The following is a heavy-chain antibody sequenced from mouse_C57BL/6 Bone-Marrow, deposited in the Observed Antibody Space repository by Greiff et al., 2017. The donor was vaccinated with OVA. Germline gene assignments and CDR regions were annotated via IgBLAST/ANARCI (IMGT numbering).Heavy chain of an antibody. Sequence: VQLKESGAELVRPGASVKLSCTASGFNIKDDYMHWVKQRPEQGLEWIGWIDPENGDTEYASKFQGKATITADTSSNTAYLQRSSLTSEDTAVYYFTTFYYGNSYWYFDVWGTGTTVTVSS. CDR3: TTFYYGNSYWYFDV. J-gene: IGHJ1*03. CDR2: IDPENGDT. D-gene: IGHD2-1*01. CDR1: GFNIKDDY. V-gene: IGHV14-4*01.